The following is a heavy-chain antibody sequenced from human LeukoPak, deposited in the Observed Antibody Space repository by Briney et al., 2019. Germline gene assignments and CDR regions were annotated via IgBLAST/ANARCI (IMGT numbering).Heavy chain of an antibody. CDR2: IIPIFGTA. J-gene: IGHJ6*03. V-gene: IGHV1-69*13. D-gene: IGHD3-3*01. CDR3: AREHYDFWSGYYTSGYYYYYMDV. CDR1: GGTFSSYA. Sequence: SVKVSCKASGGTFSSYAISWVRQAPGQGLEWMGGIIPIFGTANYAQKFQGRVTITADESTSTAYMELSSLRSEDTAVYYCAREHYDFWSGYYTSGYYYYYMDVWGKGTTVTVSS.